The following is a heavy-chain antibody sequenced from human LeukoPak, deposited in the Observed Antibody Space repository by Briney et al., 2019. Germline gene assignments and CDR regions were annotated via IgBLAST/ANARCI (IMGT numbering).Heavy chain of an antibody. Sequence: SQTLSLTCAISGDSVSSNSADWNWIRQSPSRGLEWLGRTYYRSKWYNDYAVSVKSRITINPDTSKNQFSLQLNSVTPEDTAVYYCARGFGYSYGYFDYWGQGTLVTVSS. V-gene: IGHV6-1*01. CDR3: ARGFGYSYGYFDY. D-gene: IGHD5-18*01. CDR2: TYYRSKWYN. J-gene: IGHJ4*02. CDR1: GDSVSSNSAD.